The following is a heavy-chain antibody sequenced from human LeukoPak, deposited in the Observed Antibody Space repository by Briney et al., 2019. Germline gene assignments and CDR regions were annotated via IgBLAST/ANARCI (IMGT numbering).Heavy chain of an antibody. CDR3: ARVLSDFWSGYYYYFDY. J-gene: IGHJ4*02. CDR2: INAGNGNT. D-gene: IGHD3-3*01. CDR1: GYTFTSYA. Sequence: AASVKVSCKASGYTFTSYAMHWVRQAPGQRLEWMGWINAGNGNTKYSQKFQGRVTITRDTSASTAYMELSSLRSEDTAVYYCARVLSDFWSGYYYYFDYWGQGTLVTVSS. V-gene: IGHV1-3*01.